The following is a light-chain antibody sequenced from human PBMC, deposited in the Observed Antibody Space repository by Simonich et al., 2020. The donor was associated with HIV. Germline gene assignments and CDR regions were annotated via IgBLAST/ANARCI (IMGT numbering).Light chain of an antibody. Sequence: EIVMTQSPATLSVSPGERPTLSCRVSQSVASNLAWYKQKPGHAPRLLIYGASSRATGIPARFSGSGFGSQFTLTISSLQSEDFAVYYCQQYNKWPPYTFGQGTKLEIK. CDR1: QSVASN. CDR3: QQYNKWPPYT. V-gene: IGKV3-15*01. CDR2: GAS. J-gene: IGKJ2*01.